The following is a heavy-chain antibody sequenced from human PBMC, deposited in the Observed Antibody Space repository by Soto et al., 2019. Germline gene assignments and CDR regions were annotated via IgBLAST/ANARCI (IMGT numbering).Heavy chain of an antibody. J-gene: IGHJ5*02. CDR1: GGTFSSYT. CDR2: IIPILGIA. CDR3: ASSTAVQLERNNWFDP. D-gene: IGHD1-1*01. V-gene: IGHV1-69*02. Sequence: QVQLVQSGAEVKKPGSSVKVSCKASGGTFSSYTISWVRQAPGQGLEWMGRIIPILGIANYAQKFQGRVTITADKSTSTAYMELSSLRSEDTAVYYCASSTAVQLERNNWFDPWGQGTLVTVSS.